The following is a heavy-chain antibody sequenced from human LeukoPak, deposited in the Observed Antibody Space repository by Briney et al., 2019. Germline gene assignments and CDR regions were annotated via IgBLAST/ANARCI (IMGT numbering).Heavy chain of an antibody. V-gene: IGHV1-69*06. CDR1: GGTFSSYA. Sequence: SVKVSCKASGGTFSSYAISWVRQAPGQGLEWMGGIIPIFGTANYAQKSQGRVTITADKSTSTAYMELSSLRSEDTAVYYCAREVDTAMGYYFDYWGQGTLVTVSS. D-gene: IGHD5-18*01. CDR3: AREVDTAMGYYFDY. J-gene: IGHJ4*02. CDR2: IIPIFGTA.